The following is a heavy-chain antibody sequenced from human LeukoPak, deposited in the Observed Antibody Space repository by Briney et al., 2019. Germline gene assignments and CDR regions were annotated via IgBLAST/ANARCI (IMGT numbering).Heavy chain of an antibody. D-gene: IGHD6-13*01. J-gene: IGHJ6*03. CDR2: IYYSGST. V-gene: IGHV4-30-4*08. CDR3: ARDGRYSSSWYYMDV. Sequence: PSQTLSLTCTVSGGSISSGDYYWSWIRQPPGKGLGWIGYIYYSGSTYYNPSLKSRVTISVDTSKNQFSLKLSSVTAADTAVYYCARDGRYSSSWYYMDVWGKGTTVTVSS. CDR1: GGSISSGDYY.